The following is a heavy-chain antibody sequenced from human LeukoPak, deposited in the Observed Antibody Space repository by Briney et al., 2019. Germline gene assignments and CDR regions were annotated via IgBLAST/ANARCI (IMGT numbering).Heavy chain of an antibody. CDR1: GFTFSSYS. J-gene: IGHJ4*02. Sequence: GGSLRLSCAASGFTFSSYSMNCVRQAPGKGLEWVSSISSSGSYIYYADSLKGRFTISRDNAKNSLYLQMNSLRAEDTAVYYCARDGYYDSSNDFDYWGQGTLVTVSS. CDR3: ARDGYYDSSNDFDY. D-gene: IGHD3-22*01. CDR2: ISSSGSYI. V-gene: IGHV3-21*01.